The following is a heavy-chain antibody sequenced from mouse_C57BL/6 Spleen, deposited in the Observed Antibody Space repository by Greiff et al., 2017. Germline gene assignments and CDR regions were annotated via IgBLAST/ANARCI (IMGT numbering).Heavy chain of an antibody. Sequence: QVQLQQPGAELVKPGASVKVSCKASGYTFTSYWMHWVKQRPGQGLEWIGRIHPSDSDTNYNQKFEGKATLTVDKSSSTAYMQLSSLTSDDSAVYYCAIDYDWGYWYFDVWGTGTTVTVSS. V-gene: IGHV1-74*01. J-gene: IGHJ1*03. CDR1: GYTFTSYW. CDR3: AIDYDWGYWYFDV. D-gene: IGHD2-4*01. CDR2: IHPSDSDT.